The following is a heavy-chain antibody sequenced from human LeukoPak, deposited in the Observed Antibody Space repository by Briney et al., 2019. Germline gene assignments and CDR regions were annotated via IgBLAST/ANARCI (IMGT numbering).Heavy chain of an antibody. CDR2: ISDSGSTR. CDR1: GFTFSSYG. J-gene: IGHJ5*02. CDR3: ARGPYSAVVNWFDP. D-gene: IGHD1-26*01. Sequence: GGSLRLSCAASGFTFSSYGMNWVRQTPGKGLEWVSYISDSGSTRYYADSVKGRFTISRDNAKNSLYLQMNSLRDDDTAVYYCARGPYSAVVNWFDPWGQGTLVTVSS. V-gene: IGHV3-48*02.